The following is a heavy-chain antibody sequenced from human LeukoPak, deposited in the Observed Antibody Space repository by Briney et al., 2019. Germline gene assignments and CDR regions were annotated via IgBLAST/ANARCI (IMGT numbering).Heavy chain of an antibody. Sequence: ASVKVSCKASGYTFTGYYMHWVRQAPGQGLEWMGWINPNSGGTNYAQKFQGRVTMTRDTSISTAYMELSRLRSDDTAVYYCARDLPSMPTIAAAGKTLGQWGQGTLVTVSS. CDR3: ARDLPSMPTIAAAGKTLGQ. CDR2: INPNSGGT. J-gene: IGHJ4*02. CDR1: GYTFTGYY. V-gene: IGHV1-2*02. D-gene: IGHD6-13*01.